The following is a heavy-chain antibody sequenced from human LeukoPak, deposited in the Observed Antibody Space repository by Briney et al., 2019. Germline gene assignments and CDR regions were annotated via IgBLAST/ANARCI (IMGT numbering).Heavy chain of an antibody. CDR3: ARGSGSYSSYYYYYYMDV. CDR1: GGSFSGYY. J-gene: IGHJ6*03. D-gene: IGHD1-26*01. Sequence: PSETLSLTCAVYGGSFSGYYWSWIRQPPGKGLEWIGESNHSGSTNYNQSLKSRVTISVDTSKNQLSLKLSSVTAADTAVYYCARGSGSYSSYYYYYYMDVWGKGTTVTVSS. CDR2: SNHSGST. V-gene: IGHV4-34*01.